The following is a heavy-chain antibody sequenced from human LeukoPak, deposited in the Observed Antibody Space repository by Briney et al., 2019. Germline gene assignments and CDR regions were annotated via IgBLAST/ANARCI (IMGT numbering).Heavy chain of an antibody. J-gene: IGHJ4*02. Sequence: GGSLRLSCAASGFTFSSYAMSWVRQAPGKGLEWVSAISGSGGSTYYADSVKGRFTISRDNSENTLYLQMNSLRAEDTAVYYCARDPYYDSSGPGYWGQGTLVTVSS. CDR1: GFTFSSYA. CDR2: ISGSGGST. V-gene: IGHV3-23*01. CDR3: ARDPYYDSSGPGY. D-gene: IGHD3-22*01.